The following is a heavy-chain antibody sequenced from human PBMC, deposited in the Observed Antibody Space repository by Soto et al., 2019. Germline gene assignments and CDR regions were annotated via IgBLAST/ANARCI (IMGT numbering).Heavy chain of an antibody. Sequence: SVKISCKASGFTFTSSAVQWVRQARGQRLEWIGWIVVGSGNTNYAQKFQERVTITRDMSTSTAYMELSSLRSEDTAVYYCAAEPFGGVMSDYWGQGTLVTVSS. V-gene: IGHV1-58*01. D-gene: IGHD3-16*01. CDR3: AAEPFGGVMSDY. J-gene: IGHJ4*02. CDR1: GFTFTSSA. CDR2: IVVGSGNT.